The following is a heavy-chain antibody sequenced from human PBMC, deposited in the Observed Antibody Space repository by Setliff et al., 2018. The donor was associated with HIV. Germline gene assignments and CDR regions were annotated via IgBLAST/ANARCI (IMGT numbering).Heavy chain of an antibody. CDR3: ARDQWGYSYGYYYYYYMDV. J-gene: IGHJ6*03. CDR2: MRYDGSNK. D-gene: IGHD5-18*01. V-gene: IGHV3-30*02. Sequence: LRLSCAAPGFTFSDYDIHWVRQAPGKGLEWVAFMRYDGSNKDYADSVKGRFTISRDNSKNTLFLQMNSLRPEDTAVYYCARDQWGYSYGYYYYYYMDVWGKGTTVTVSS. CDR1: GFTFSDYD.